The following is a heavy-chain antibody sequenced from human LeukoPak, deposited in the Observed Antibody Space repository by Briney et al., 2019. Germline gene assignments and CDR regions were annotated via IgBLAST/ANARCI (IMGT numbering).Heavy chain of an antibody. CDR3: ARKPSSTTGIDY. J-gene: IGHJ4*02. CDR1: GFTFGRYE. V-gene: IGHV3-48*03. D-gene: IGHD1-14*01. Sequence: PGGSLRLSCAASGFTFGRYEMNWVRQAPGKGLEWVSYIGTIISTTYYADSVKGRFTVSRDDAKNSLFLQMDSLRADDMAVYYCARKPSSTTGIDYWGQGTLVSVSS. CDR2: IGTIISTT.